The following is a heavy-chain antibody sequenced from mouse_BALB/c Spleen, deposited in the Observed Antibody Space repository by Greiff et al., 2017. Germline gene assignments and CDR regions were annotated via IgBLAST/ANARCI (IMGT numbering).Heavy chain of an antibody. D-gene: IGHD2-4*01. CDR3: ARDPRYDYDDGVYDMDY. J-gene: IGHJ4*01. CDR1: GFSLTSDG. Sequence: VQLKESGPGLVAPSQSLSITCTVSGFSLTSDGVPWVRQPPGKGLEWLGVIWAGGSTNYNSAPMSRLSISKDNSKSQVFLKMNILQTDDTAIYYCARDPRYDYDDGVYDMDYWGQGTSVTVSS. V-gene: IGHV2-9*02. CDR2: IWAGGST.